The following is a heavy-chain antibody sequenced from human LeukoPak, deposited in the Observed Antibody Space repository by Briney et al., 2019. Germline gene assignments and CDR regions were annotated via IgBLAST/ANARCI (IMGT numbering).Heavy chain of an antibody. D-gene: IGHD3-16*01. Sequence: SETLSLTCSVSGASISSSSYYWGWIRQPPGKGLEWIGSIYYSGTTHYNPSLKSRVTISVDMSKNQFSLKVNSVTAADTAVYYCARRAGGSYSIVQHWGQGTLVTVSS. V-gene: IGHV4-39*01. CDR3: ARRAGGSYSIVQH. J-gene: IGHJ1*01. CDR1: GASISSSSYY. CDR2: IYYSGTT.